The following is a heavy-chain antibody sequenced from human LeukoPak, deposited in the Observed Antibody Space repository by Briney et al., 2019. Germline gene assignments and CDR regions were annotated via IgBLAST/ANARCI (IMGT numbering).Heavy chain of an antibody. CDR2: IYSGGST. CDR3: ASSRRFGAEVDY. J-gene: IGHJ4*02. V-gene: IGHV3-66*01. D-gene: IGHD3-10*01. CDR1: GFTVSSNY. Sequence: GGSLRLSCAASGFTVSSNYMSWVRQAPGKGLEWVSVIYSGGSTYYADSVKGRFTISRDNSKNTLYLQMNSLRAEDTAVYYCASSRRFGAEVDYWGQGTLVTVSS.